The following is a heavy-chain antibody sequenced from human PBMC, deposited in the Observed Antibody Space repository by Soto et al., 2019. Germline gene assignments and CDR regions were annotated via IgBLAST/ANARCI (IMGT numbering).Heavy chain of an antibody. D-gene: IGHD1-26*01. Sequence: QVQLVESGGGVVQPGRSLRLSCAASGFTFSSYGMHWVRQAPGKGLEWVAVIWYDGSNKYYADSVKGRFTISRDNSKNTLYLQMNSLRAEDTAVYYCARDRRVGATTFDYWGQGTLVTVSS. CDR1: GFTFSSYG. V-gene: IGHV3-33*01. CDR2: IWYDGSNK. J-gene: IGHJ4*02. CDR3: ARDRRVGATTFDY.